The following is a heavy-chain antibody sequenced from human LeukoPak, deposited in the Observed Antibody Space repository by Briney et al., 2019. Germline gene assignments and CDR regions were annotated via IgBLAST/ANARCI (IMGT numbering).Heavy chain of an antibody. Sequence: ESSETLSLTCTVSGGSISSSSYYWGWIRQPPGKGLEWIGSIYYSGSTYYNPSLKSRVTISVDTSKNQFSLKLSSVTAADTAVYYCARISSSNWFDPWGQGTLVTVSS. V-gene: IGHV4-39*01. J-gene: IGHJ5*02. CDR1: GGSISSSSYY. D-gene: IGHD6-13*01. CDR3: ARISSSNWFDP. CDR2: IYYSGST.